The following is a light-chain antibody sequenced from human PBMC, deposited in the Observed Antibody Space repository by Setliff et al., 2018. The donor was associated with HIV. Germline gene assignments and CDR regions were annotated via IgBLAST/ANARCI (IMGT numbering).Light chain of an antibody. CDR3: QSYDTIFNGLLL. CDR2: DYT. CDR1: TSNIGPRLH. V-gene: IGLV1-40*01. Sequence: QSVLTQPPSVSGAPGQRVTISCTSNTSNIGPRLHVHWYQHLPGTAPKLLIYDYTNRPSGVPDRFSGSRSGTSASLAITGLQAEDEGFYYCQSYDTIFNGLLLFGGGNQLTVL. J-gene: IGLJ3*02.